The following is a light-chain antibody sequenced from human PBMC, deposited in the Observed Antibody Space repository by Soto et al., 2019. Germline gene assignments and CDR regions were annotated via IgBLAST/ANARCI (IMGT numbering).Light chain of an antibody. CDR3: QSYDSSQSGSWV. CDR2: GND. CDR1: SSNIGAGYD. J-gene: IGLJ3*02. V-gene: IGLV1-40*01. Sequence: QPVLTQPPSVSGAPGQGVTISCTGGSSNIGAGYDVHWYQHLPGTSPKLLIYGNDNRPSGVPDRFSGSKSGTSASLAITDLQAEDEADYYCQSYDSSQSGSWVFGGGTKVTVL.